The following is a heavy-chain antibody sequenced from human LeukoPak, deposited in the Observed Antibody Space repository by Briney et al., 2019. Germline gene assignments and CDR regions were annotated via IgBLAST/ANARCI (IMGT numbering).Heavy chain of an antibody. CDR3: ARDINFWGTYRGFDY. Sequence: SETLPLTCTVSGDSITSYYWSWIRQPPGKGLEWIGYIFFSGSTNYNPSLKSRVTISVDTSKNQFSLKLRSVTAADTAVYYCARDINFWGTYRGFDYWGQGTLVTVSS. CDR1: GDSITSYY. CDR2: IFFSGST. V-gene: IGHV4-59*01. J-gene: IGHJ4*02. D-gene: IGHD3-16*02.